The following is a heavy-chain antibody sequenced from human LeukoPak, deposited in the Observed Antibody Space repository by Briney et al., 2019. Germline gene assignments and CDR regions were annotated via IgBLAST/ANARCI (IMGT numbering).Heavy chain of an antibody. CDR1: GGSISNTNYY. J-gene: IGHJ4*02. CDR3: ASLCYQQCYFDY. Sequence: SETLSLTCTVSGGSISNTNYYWAWIRQPPGKGLEWIGSIYHSATTYYNPSLESRASMSVDTSKNQFSLKLSSVTAADTAAYYCASLCYQQCYFDYWGQGTLVTVSS. D-gene: IGHD2-2*01. V-gene: IGHV4-39*01. CDR2: IYHSATT.